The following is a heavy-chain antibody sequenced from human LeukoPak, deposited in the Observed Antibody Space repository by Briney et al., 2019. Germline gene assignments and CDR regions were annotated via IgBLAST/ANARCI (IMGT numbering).Heavy chain of an antibody. Sequence: SETLSLTCTVSGGSISSYYWSWIRQPPGKGLEWIGYIYYSGSTNYNPSLKSRVTISVDTSKNQFSLKLSSVTAADTAVYYCARVSRGIVATGGWFDPWGQGTLVTVSS. CDR2: IYYSGST. V-gene: IGHV4-59*08. D-gene: IGHD5-12*01. CDR3: ARVSRGIVATGGWFDP. J-gene: IGHJ5*02. CDR1: GGSISSYY.